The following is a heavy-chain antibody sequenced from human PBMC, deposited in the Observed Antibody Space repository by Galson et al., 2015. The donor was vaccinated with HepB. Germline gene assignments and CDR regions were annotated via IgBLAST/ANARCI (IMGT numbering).Heavy chain of an antibody. CDR1: GDTFTTYY. D-gene: IGHD2-2*01. Sequence: SVKVSCKASGDTFTTYYMHWVRQAPGQGLEWMGIINPNSGFTDYAQKFQGRVTMSRDTSTSTVYMVLSSLTSDDTAVYYCARQGPAPRHYFYNYIDVWGKGTTVTVSS. J-gene: IGHJ6*03. V-gene: IGHV1-46*01. CDR3: ARQGPAPRHYFYNYIDV. CDR2: INPNSGFT.